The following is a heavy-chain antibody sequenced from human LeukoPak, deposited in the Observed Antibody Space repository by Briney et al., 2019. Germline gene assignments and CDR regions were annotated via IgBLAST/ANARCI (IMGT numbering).Heavy chain of an antibody. V-gene: IGHV3-21*01. CDR1: GFTFSSYS. D-gene: IGHD5-18*01. CDR3: ARFTSSYGGLDY. CDR2: ISSSSSYI. J-gene: IGHJ4*02. Sequence: GGSLRLSCAASGFTFSSYSMNWVRQAPGKGLEWVSSISSSSSYIYYADSVKGRFTISRDNAKNSLYLQMNSLRAEDTAVYYCARFTSSYGGLDYWGQGTLVTVSS.